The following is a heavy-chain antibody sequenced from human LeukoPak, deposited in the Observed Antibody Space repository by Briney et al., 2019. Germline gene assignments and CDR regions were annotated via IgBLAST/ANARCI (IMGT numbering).Heavy chain of an antibody. CDR3: ARMVGCSSTSCYSNFDY. CDR1: GGSISSYY. Sequence: PSETLSLTCTVSGGSISSYYWSWIRQPPGKGLEWIGYIYYSGSTNYNPSLKSRVTTSVDTSKNQFSLKLSSVTAADTAVYYCARMVGCSSTSCYSNFDYWGQGTLVTVSS. V-gene: IGHV4-59*01. CDR2: IYYSGST. J-gene: IGHJ4*02. D-gene: IGHD2-2*01.